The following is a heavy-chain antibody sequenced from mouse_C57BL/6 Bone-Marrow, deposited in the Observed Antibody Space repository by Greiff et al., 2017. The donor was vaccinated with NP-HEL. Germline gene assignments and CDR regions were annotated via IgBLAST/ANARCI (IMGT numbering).Heavy chain of an antibody. V-gene: IGHV1-9*01. J-gene: IGHJ3*01. D-gene: IGHD2-10*01. Sequence: QVQLQQPGAELVKPGASVKVSCKASGYTFTSYWMHWVKQRPGHGLEWIGEILPGSGSTNYNEKFKGKATFTADTSSNTAYMQLSSLTTEDSAIYYCARQADLLSFAYWGQGTLVTVSA. CDR1: GYTFTSYW. CDR2: ILPGSGST. CDR3: ARQADLLSFAY.